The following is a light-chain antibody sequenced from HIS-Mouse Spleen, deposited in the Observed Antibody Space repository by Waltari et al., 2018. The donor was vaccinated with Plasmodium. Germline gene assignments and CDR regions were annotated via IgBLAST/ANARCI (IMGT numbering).Light chain of an antibody. J-gene: IGKJ1*01. CDR2: GAS. V-gene: IGKV3-15*01. Sequence: IVMTQSPATLPVSPGERATLSCRASQSVSSNLAWYQQKHGQAPRLLIYGASTRATGIPARFSGSGSGTEFTLTISSLQSEDFAVYYCQQYNNWSFTFGQGTKVEIK. CDR3: QQYNNWSFT. CDR1: QSVSSN.